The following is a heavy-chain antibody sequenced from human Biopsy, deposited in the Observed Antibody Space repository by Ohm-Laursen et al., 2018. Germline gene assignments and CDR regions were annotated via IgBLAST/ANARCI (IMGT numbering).Heavy chain of an antibody. D-gene: IGHD3-22*01. J-gene: IGHJ2*01. CDR3: ARGVPHYDGSGFPLAVYWYFDL. V-gene: IGHV4-31*01. CDR2: ISYSGTT. CDR1: GGSIGGGEYY. Sequence: SQTLSLTCTVSGGSIGGGEYYWNWIRQHPGKGLEWIGLISYSGTTFYNPSLESLLTISIDTSKNHFSLNLRSVTAADTAVYYCARGVPHYDGSGFPLAVYWYFDLWGRGTLVTVSS.